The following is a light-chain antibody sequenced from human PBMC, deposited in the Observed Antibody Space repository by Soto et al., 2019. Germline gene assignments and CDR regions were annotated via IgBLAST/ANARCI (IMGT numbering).Light chain of an antibody. CDR2: AAS. V-gene: IGKV1-39*01. CDR3: QQSYSTSWT. Sequence: DIQMTQSPSSLSASVGDRVTITCRASQPVTNYLSWYQQKPGKAPKLFIYAASRLQSGVPSRFSGGGSGTDVTLTISSLQPEDFATYYCQQSYSTSWTFGQGTKVDIK. CDR1: QPVTNY. J-gene: IGKJ1*01.